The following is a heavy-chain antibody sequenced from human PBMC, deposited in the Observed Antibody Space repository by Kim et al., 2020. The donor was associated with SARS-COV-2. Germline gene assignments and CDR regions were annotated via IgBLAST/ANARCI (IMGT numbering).Heavy chain of an antibody. D-gene: IGHD5-12*01. CDR1: GFTFGTYW. CDR2: IKEDASEK. J-gene: IGHJ6*02. CDR3: AVAYGLDV. V-gene: IGHV3-7*01. Sequence: GGSLRLSCAASGFTFGTYWMTWVRQAPGKGLEWVANIKEDASEKYYVDSVKGRFIISRDNDEKSLYLRMNSLRAEDSAVYYCAVAYGLDVWGQGTTVTVSS.